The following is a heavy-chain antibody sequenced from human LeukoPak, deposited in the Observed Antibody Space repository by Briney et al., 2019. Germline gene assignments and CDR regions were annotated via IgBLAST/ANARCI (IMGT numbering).Heavy chain of an antibody. Sequence: PGESLKISCKGSGYSFTGQWIGWVRQMPGRGLDWMGIIYPGDSDIRYSPSFQGQVTISVDKSINTVYLQWSSLKASDTAMYYCARGTLFEIDYWGQGTLVTVPS. CDR3: ARGTLFEIDY. J-gene: IGHJ4*02. CDR2: IYPGDSDI. D-gene: IGHD2-21*01. V-gene: IGHV5-51*01. CDR1: GYSFTGQW.